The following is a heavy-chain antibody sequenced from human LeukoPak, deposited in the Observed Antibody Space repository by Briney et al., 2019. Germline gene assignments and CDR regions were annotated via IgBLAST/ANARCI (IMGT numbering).Heavy chain of an antibody. CDR1: GAFSSRFY. CDR3: ARIDPLSYFDQ. CDR2: IFFSGHS. J-gene: IGHJ4*02. Sequence: SETLSLTCTVSGAFSSRFYWSWVRQSPGKGLEWIGNIFFSGHSNYNPSLTGRVTISPDTSKSQFSLKVTSVTAADTALYYCARIDPLSYFDQWGQGTLVTVSS. V-gene: IGHV4-59*13.